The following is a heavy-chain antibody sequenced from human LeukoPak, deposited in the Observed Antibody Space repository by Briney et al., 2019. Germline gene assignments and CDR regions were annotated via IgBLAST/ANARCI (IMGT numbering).Heavy chain of an antibody. J-gene: IGHJ4*02. CDR1: GFTFGSYA. CDR3: AKDRIGSSRYFDY. CDR2: ISGSGGST. Sequence: PGGSLRLSCAASGFTFGSYAMNWVRQAPGKGLEWVSAISGSGGSTYYADSVKGRFTISRDNSKNTLYLQMNSLRAEDTAVYYCAKDRIGSSRYFDYWGQGTLVTVSS. V-gene: IGHV3-23*01. D-gene: IGHD6-6*01.